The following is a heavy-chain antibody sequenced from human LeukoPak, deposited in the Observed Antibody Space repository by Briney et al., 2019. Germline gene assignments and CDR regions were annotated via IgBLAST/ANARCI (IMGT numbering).Heavy chain of an antibody. V-gene: IGHV3-74*01. CDR2: INSDGSST. J-gene: IGHJ4*02. D-gene: IGHD6-19*01. CDR1: GFTFSSYW. Sequence: GGSLRLSCAASGFTFSSYWMHWVRQAPGKGLVWVSRINSDGSSTSYADSVKGRLTISRDNSKNTLYLQMNSLRAEDTAVYYCATLSGYSSGYYVYWGQGTLVTVSS. CDR3: ATLSGYSSGYYVY.